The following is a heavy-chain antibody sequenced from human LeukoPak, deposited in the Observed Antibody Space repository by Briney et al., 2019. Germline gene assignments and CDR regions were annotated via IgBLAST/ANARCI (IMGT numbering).Heavy chain of an antibody. Sequence: PGGPLRLSCAASGFTFSNAWMTWVRQAPGKGLEWVSSISSSSSYIYYADSVKGRFTISRDNAKNSLYLQMNSLRAEDTAVYYCARDTHDRSVDAFDIWGQGTMVTASS. D-gene: IGHD3-9*01. CDR2: ISSSSSYI. CDR3: ARDTHDRSVDAFDI. V-gene: IGHV3-21*01. CDR1: GFTFSNAW. J-gene: IGHJ3*02.